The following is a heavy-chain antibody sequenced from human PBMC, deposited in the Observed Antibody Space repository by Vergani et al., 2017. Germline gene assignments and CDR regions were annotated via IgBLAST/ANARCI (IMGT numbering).Heavy chain of an antibody. V-gene: IGHV3-30*18. Sequence: QVQLMESGGGVVQPGRSLRLSCAASGFTFSSYGMHWVRQAPGKGLEWVAVISYDGSNKNYVDSVKGRFTISRDNSKNTLYLQMNSLRTEDTAVYYCAKEPHYCSSTRCSHYYYYYMDGWDKGTAVTVSS. CDR3: AKEPHYCSSTRCSHYYYYYMDG. D-gene: IGHD2-2*01. J-gene: IGHJ6*03. CDR1: GFTFSSYG. CDR2: ISYDGSNK.